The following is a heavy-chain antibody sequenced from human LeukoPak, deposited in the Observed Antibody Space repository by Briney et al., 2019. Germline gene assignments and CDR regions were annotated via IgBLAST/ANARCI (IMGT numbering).Heavy chain of an antibody. CDR3: ARDGDYYDSSGPDPNFDY. J-gene: IGHJ4*02. Sequence: GGSLRLSCAASGFTFSSYGMHWVRQAPGKGLEWVAFIRYDGSNKYYADSVKGRFTISRDNSKNTLYLQMNSLRAEDTAVYYCARDGDYYDSSGPDPNFDYWGQGTLVTVSS. CDR1: GFTFSSYG. V-gene: IGHV3-30*02. CDR2: IRYDGSNK. D-gene: IGHD3-22*01.